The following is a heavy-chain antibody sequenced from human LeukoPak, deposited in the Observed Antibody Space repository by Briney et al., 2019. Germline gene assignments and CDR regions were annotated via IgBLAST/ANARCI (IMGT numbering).Heavy chain of an antibody. Sequence: APVKVSCKASGYTFTSYGISWVRQAPGQGLEWMGWISAYNGNTNYAQKLQGRVTMTTDTSTSTAYMELRSLRSDDTAVYYCARAFTHYDTFWWFDPWGQGTLVTVSS. CDR3: ARAFTHYDTFWWFDP. V-gene: IGHV1-18*01. CDR2: ISAYNGNT. D-gene: IGHD3-22*01. J-gene: IGHJ5*02. CDR1: GYTFTSYG.